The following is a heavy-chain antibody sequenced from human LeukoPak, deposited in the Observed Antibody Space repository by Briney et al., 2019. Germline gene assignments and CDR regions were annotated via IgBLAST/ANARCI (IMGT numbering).Heavy chain of an antibody. Sequence: PSETLSLTCTVSGGSISSSSYYWGWIRQPPRKGLEWIGSIYYSGSTYYNPSLKSRVTISVDTSKNQFSLKLSSVTAADTAVYYCARRRGYSGYGPPRLDYWGQGTLVTVSS. V-gene: IGHV4-39*01. CDR2: IYYSGST. CDR1: GGSISSSSYY. J-gene: IGHJ4*02. CDR3: ARRRGYSGYGPPRLDY. D-gene: IGHD5-12*01.